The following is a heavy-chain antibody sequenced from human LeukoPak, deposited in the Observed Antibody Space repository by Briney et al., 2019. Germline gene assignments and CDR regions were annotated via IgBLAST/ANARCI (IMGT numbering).Heavy chain of an antibody. CDR3: ARGVEN. CDR2: IYSGGST. CDR1: GFTFRSYW. J-gene: IGHJ4*02. V-gene: IGHV3-53*01. Sequence: GGSLRLSCAASGFTFRSYWMSWVRQAPGKGLEWVSVIYSGGSTYYADSVKGRFTISRDNSKNTLYLQMNSLRAEDTAVYYCARGVENWGQGTLVTVSS.